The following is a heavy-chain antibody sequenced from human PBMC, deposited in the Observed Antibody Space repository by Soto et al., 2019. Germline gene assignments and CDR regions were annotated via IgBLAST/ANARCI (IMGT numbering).Heavy chain of an antibody. CDR1: GGSISSSHW. Sequence: QVQLQESGPGLVKPSGTLSLTCAVSGGSISSSHWWTWVRQSPGKGLEYIGEISHSGTSNSNPSLKSRVTLSVDKSKNHFSLTLTSVTAADTAVYYCARVVLTITRGAFDAWGQGTLVIVCS. V-gene: IGHV4-4*02. J-gene: IGHJ3*01. D-gene: IGHD3-9*01. CDR2: ISHSGTS. CDR3: ARVVLTITRGAFDA.